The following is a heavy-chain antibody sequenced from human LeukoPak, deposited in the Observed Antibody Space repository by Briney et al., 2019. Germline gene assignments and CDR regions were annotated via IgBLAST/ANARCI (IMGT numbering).Heavy chain of an antibody. CDR3: AKGAGGFSYYNWFDP. V-gene: IGHV4-39*07. CDR1: SGSISSSSYY. D-gene: IGHD5-18*01. J-gene: IGHJ5*02. Sequence: PSETLSLTCTVSSGSISSSSYYWGWIRQPPGKGLEWIGSIYYSGTTHYSPSLESRVTISVDTSKNQFSLKLASVTAADTAIYYCAKGAGGFSYYNWFDPWGQGTLVTVSS. CDR2: IYYSGTT.